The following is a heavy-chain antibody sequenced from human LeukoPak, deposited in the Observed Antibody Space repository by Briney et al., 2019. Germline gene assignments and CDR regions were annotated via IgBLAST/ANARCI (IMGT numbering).Heavy chain of an antibody. CDR1: GFTFSSYG. Sequence: PGRSLRLSCAASGFTFSSYGMHWVRQAPGKGLEWVGVISYDGSNKYYADSVKGRFTISRDNSKNTLYLQMNSLRAEDTAVYYCAKPLYSGSYYKVASFDYWGQGTLVTVSS. CDR3: AKPLYSGSYYKVASFDY. J-gene: IGHJ4*02. CDR2: ISYDGSNK. D-gene: IGHD1-26*01. V-gene: IGHV3-30*18.